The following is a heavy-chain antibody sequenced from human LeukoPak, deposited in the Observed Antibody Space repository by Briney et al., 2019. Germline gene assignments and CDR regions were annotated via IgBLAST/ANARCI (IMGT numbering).Heavy chain of an antibody. J-gene: IGHJ3*01. CDR3: ARSDIYCSGGSCPPNTFDAFDV. D-gene: IGHD2-15*01. Sequence: SVKVSCKASGGTFSSYAISWVRQAPGQGLEWMGRIIPIHGTANYAQKFQGRVTITADKSTSTAYMELSSLRSEDTAVYYCARSDIYCSGGSCPPNTFDAFDVWGQGTMVTVSP. V-gene: IGHV1-69*04. CDR2: IIPIHGTA. CDR1: GGTFSSYA.